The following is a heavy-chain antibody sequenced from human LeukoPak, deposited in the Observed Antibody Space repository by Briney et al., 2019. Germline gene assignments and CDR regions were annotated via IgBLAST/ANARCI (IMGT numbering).Heavy chain of an antibody. CDR2: IIPILGIA. CDR1: GGTFSSYA. Sequence: SMKVSCKASGGTFSSYAISWVRQAPGQGLEWMGRIIPILGIANYAQKFQGRVTITADKSTSTAYMELSSLRSEDTAVYYCARGEGLRYFDWLPFAFDIWGQGTMVTVSS. J-gene: IGHJ3*02. CDR3: ARGEGLRYFDWLPFAFDI. D-gene: IGHD3-9*01. V-gene: IGHV1-69*04.